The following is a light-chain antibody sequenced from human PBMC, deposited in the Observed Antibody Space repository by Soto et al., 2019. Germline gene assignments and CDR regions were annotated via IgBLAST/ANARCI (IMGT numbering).Light chain of an antibody. J-gene: IGLJ2*01. CDR3: CSFVGSAVV. Sequence: QSVLTQPASVSGSPGQSITISCTGTSSDVGSYNLVSWYQQHPGKAPKLMIYDDNKRPSRVSNRFSGSKSGNMASLTISGLQAEDEADYYCCSFVGSAVVFGEGTKVTVL. CDR2: DDN. CDR1: SSDVGSYNL. V-gene: IGLV2-23*01.